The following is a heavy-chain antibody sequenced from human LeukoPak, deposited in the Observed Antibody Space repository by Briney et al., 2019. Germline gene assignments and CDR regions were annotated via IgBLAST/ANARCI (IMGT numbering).Heavy chain of an antibody. J-gene: IGHJ4*02. CDR3: ARVRVGGYYFDY. CDR1: GFTVSSNY. Sequence: GGSLRLSCAASGFTVSSNYMSWVRQAPGKGLEWVSVIYSGGSTYYADSVKGRFTISRDNAKNSLYLQMNSLRGEDTAVYYCARVRVGGYYFDYWGQGTLVTVSS. V-gene: IGHV3-53*01. CDR2: IYSGGST. D-gene: IGHD3-10*01.